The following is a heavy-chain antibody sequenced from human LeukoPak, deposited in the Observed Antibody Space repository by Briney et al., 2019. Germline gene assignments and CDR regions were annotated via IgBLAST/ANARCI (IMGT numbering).Heavy chain of an antibody. J-gene: IGHJ4*02. D-gene: IGHD3-22*01. CDR3: ARALSKIYYYDSSASGDY. CDR1: GYTFTSYG. CDR2: ISAYNGNT. Sequence: ASVKVSCKASGYTFTSYGISWVRQAPGQGLEWMGWISAYNGNTNYAQKLQGRVTMTTDTSTSTAYMELRSLRSDDTAVYYCARALSKIYYYDSSASGDYWGQGTLVTVSS. V-gene: IGHV1-18*01.